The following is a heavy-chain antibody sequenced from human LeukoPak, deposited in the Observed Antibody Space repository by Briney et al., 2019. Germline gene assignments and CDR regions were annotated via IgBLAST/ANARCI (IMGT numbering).Heavy chain of an antibody. D-gene: IGHD4-23*01. CDR3: ASLSETVVTPFYYYYMDV. Sequence: PSETLSLTCTVSGGSISSSSYYWGWIRQPPGKGLEWIGSIYYSGSTNYNPSLKSRVTISVDTSKNQFSLKLSSVTAADTAVYYCASLSETVVTPFYYYYMDVWGKGTTVTVSS. V-gene: IGHV4-39*07. J-gene: IGHJ6*03. CDR2: IYYSGST. CDR1: GGSISSSSYY.